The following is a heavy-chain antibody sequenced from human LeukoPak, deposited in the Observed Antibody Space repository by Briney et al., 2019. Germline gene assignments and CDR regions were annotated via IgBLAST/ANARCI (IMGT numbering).Heavy chain of an antibody. D-gene: IGHD2/OR15-2a*01. CDR3: TRELLSLHQGLDS. CDR2: ISSNVNKM. Sequence: GGSLRLSCAASGFTFSSHTMNWVRLAPGKGLEWVSCISSNVNKMYYAESVRGRFTVSRDNAGNSLSLQMDSLRAEDTAVYYCTRELLSLHQGLDSWGQGTLVTVSS. CDR1: GFTFSSHT. J-gene: IGHJ5*01. V-gene: IGHV3-21*01.